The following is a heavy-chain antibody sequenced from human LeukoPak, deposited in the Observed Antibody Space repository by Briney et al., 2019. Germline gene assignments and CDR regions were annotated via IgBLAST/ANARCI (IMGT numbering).Heavy chain of an antibody. V-gene: IGHV1-8*01. D-gene: IGHD6-13*01. Sequence: ASVKVSCKASGYTFTSYDINWVRQATGQGLEWMGWMNPNSGNTGYAQKFQGRVTMTRNTSISTAYMELSSLRSEDTAVYYCARDPCRNSSSWYYYYYYYGMDVWGQGTTVTVSS. CDR3: ARDPCRNSSSWYYYYYYYGMDV. J-gene: IGHJ6*02. CDR2: MNPNSGNT. CDR1: GYTFTSYD.